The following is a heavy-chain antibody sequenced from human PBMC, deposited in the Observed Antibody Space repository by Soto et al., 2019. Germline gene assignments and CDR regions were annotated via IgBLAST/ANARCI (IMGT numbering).Heavy chain of an antibody. D-gene: IGHD2-8*02. V-gene: IGHV4-34*01. Sequence: SETLSLTCAVYGGSFSGYYWSWIRQPPGKGLEWIGEINLSGSTNSNPSLKSRFTISVDTSKNQFSLKLTSLTAADTAVYYCARDKITGLFDYWGQGTLVTVSS. CDR1: GGSFSGYY. J-gene: IGHJ4*02. CDR2: INLSGST. CDR3: ARDKITGLFDY.